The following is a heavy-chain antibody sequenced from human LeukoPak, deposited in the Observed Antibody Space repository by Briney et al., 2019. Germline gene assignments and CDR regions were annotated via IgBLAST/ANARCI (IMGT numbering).Heavy chain of an antibody. D-gene: IGHD3-10*01. V-gene: IGHV4-59*01. CDR1: GDSISNYY. CDR3: ARDMDYYGSGTYRGYYYYMDI. J-gene: IGHJ6*03. CDR2: IYYSGST. Sequence: PSETRSLTCTVSGDSISNYYWSWIRQPPGKGLEWIGSIYYSGSTNSKPSLKSRVTISIDTSKNQFSLKLRSVTAADTAVYYCARDMDYYGSGTYRGYYYYMDIWGKGTTVTVSS.